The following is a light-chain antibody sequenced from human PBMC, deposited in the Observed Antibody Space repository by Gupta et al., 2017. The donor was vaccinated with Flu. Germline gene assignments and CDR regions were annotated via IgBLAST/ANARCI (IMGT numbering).Light chain of an antibody. CDR1: QSISNY. V-gene: IGKV1-39*01. Sequence: SSLSASVGDRVTITCRASQSISNYLNWYQQKPGEAPKLLVYRASSWQSGVPSRFSGSGSGTDFTLTISSLQPEDCTTYFCQQTYTTPLLTFGLGTKVDIK. CDR2: RAS. J-gene: IGKJ3*01. CDR3: QQTYTTPLLT.